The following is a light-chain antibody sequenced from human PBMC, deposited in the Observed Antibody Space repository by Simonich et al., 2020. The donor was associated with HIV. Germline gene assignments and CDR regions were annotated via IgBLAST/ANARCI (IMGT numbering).Light chain of an antibody. Sequence: DIVMTQSPDSLAVSLGERATVNCRSSRSVLYRSSNKNYLAWYQQKPGQPPKLLIYWASTRESGVPDRFRGSGSGTDFTLTISSLQAEDVAVYYCQQYYATPLTFGGGTRVEIK. V-gene: IGKV4-1*01. J-gene: IGKJ4*01. CDR1: RSVLYRSSNKNY. CDR2: WAS. CDR3: QQYYATPLT.